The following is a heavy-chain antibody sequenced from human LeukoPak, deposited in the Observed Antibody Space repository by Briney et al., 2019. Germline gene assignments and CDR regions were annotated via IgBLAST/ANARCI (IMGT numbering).Heavy chain of an antibody. J-gene: IGHJ4*02. Sequence: PSDTLSLTCTVSGGSIRGYYWSWIRQPPGKGLEWIGYIYYSGSTNYSPSLKSRVTISVDTSKNQFSLKLSSVTAADTAVYYCARSRLPVAAAAIDYWGQGTLVTVSS. V-gene: IGHV4-59*01. CDR1: GGSIRGYY. D-gene: IGHD6-13*01. CDR3: ARSRLPVAAAAIDY. CDR2: IYYSGST.